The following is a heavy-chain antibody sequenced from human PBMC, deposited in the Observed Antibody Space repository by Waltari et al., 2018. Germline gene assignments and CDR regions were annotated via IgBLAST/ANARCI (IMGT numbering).Heavy chain of an antibody. V-gene: IGHV3-74*01. J-gene: IGHJ4*02. CDR2: IQTDGSNI. CDR3: AAGGGIDF. Sequence: QLEESGGGLVQPGGSLRLSCAASGFTFRLYWMHWVRQSPGKGLVWVSRIQTDGSNIDYADAVKGRFTISRDNAKNTVYLQMNRLRAEDTAVYYCAAGGGIDFLGQGTLVTVSS. CDR1: GFTFRLYW. D-gene: IGHD3-16*01.